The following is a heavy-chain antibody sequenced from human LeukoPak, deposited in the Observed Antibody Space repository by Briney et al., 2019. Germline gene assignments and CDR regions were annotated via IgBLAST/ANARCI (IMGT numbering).Heavy chain of an antibody. D-gene: IGHD3-16*01. CDR2: ISWNSGSI. CDR1: GFTFDDYA. Sequence: GGSLRLSCAASGFTFDDYAMHWVRHAPGKGLEWVSGISWNSGSIGYADSVKGRFTISRDNAKNSLYLQMSSLRAEDAAVYYCAREGGYQYYYAMDVWGQGTTVTVSS. J-gene: IGHJ6*02. V-gene: IGHV3-9*01. CDR3: AREGGYQYYYAMDV.